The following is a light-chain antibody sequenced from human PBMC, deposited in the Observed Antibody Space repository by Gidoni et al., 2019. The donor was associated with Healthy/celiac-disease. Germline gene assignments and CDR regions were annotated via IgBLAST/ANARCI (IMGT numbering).Light chain of an antibody. CDR1: SSDVGGYKY. J-gene: IGLJ2*01. Sequence: SALTQHPSASGAPGESGTSSCTGTSSDVGGYKYVSWYQQHPVKAPKLMIYEVSKRRSGVPDLFSGSKSVNTASLTVSALQADDEADYYCSSYAGSNNFGVVFGGGTKLTVL. V-gene: IGLV2-8*01. CDR2: EVS. CDR3: SSYAGSNNFGVV.